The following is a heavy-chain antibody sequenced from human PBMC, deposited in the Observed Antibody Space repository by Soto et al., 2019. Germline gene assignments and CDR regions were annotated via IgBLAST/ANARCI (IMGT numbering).Heavy chain of an antibody. CDR2: ISYDASNK. CDR1: GFAFSSYA. V-gene: IGHV3-30-3*01. Sequence: GGSLRLSCAASGFAFSSYAMHWVRRAPGKGLEWVAVISYDASNKYYADSVKGRFTISRDNSKKTMYLQMSSLRVEDTAVYYCARPFSSGWYGDFDYWGQGTLVTVSS. CDR3: ARPFSSGWYGDFDY. J-gene: IGHJ4*02. D-gene: IGHD6-19*01.